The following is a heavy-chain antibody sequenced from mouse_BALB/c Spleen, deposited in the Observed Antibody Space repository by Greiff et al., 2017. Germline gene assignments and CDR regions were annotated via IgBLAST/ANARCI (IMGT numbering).Heavy chain of an antibody. D-gene: IGHD2-4*01. CDR1: GFSLTGYG. V-gene: IGHV2-6-7*01. CDR3: ARDGRIYYDYDGYAMDY. J-gene: IGHJ4*01. CDR2: IWGDGST. Sequence: VQLKESGPGLVAPSQSLSITCTVSGFSLTGYGVNWVRQPPGKGLEWLGMIWGDGSTDYNSALKSRLSISKDNSKSQVFLKMNSLQTDDTARYYCARDGRIYYDYDGYAMDYWGQGTSVTVAS.